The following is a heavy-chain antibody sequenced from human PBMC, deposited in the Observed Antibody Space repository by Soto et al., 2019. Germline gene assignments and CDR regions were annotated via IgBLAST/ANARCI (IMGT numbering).Heavy chain of an antibody. CDR1: GFSLSTSGVG. CDR3: AHRQDNSYGYLWYFDY. V-gene: IGHV2-5*02. CDR2: IYWDDDK. J-gene: IGHJ4*02. D-gene: IGHD5-18*01. Sequence: QITLKESGPTLVKPTQTLTLTCTFSGFSLSTSGVGVGWIRQPPGKALEWLTLIYWDDDKRYSPSLKSRLTITKDTSKNQVVLTMTNMDPVDTATYYCAHRQDNSYGYLWYFDYWGQGTLVTVSS.